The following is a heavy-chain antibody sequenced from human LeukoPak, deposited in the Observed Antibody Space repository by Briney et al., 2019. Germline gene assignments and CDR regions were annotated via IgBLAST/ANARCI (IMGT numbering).Heavy chain of an antibody. Sequence: SETLSLTCAVYGGSFSGYYWSWIRQPPGKGLEWIGEINHSGSTNYNPSLKSRVTISVDTSKNQFSLKLSSVTAADTAVYYCARGRTIFGVVKLCGEFDYWGQGTLVTVSS. J-gene: IGHJ4*02. CDR3: ARGRTIFGVVKLCGEFDY. V-gene: IGHV4-34*01. CDR2: INHSGST. D-gene: IGHD3-3*01. CDR1: GGSFSGYY.